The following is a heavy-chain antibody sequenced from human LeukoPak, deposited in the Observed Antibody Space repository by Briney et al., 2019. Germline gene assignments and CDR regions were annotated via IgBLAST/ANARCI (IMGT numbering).Heavy chain of an antibody. V-gene: IGHV4-4*02. Sequence: PSGTLSLTCAVSGVPISNDNWWSWVRQPPGKGLEWIGEIYRSGSTNYNPSLKSRVTISVDKSKNQFSLKLSSVTAADTAVYYCARGEQQLVKGFDYWGQGTLVTVSS. J-gene: IGHJ4*02. CDR3: ARGEQQLVKGFDY. D-gene: IGHD6-13*01. CDR2: IYRSGST. CDR1: GVPISNDNW.